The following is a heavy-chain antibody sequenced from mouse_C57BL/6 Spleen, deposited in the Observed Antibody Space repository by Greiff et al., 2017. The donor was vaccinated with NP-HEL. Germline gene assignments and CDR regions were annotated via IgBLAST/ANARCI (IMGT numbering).Heavy chain of an antibody. D-gene: IGHD1-1*01. V-gene: IGHV1-80*01. CDR1: GYAFSSYW. CDR2: IYPGDGDT. CDR3: ARHYYGSFAMDY. J-gene: IGHJ4*01. Sequence: VQLQQSGAELVKPGASVKISCKASGYAFSSYWMNWVKQRPGKGLEWIGQIYPGDGDTNYNGKFKGQATLTADKSSSTAYMQLSSLTSEDSAVYFCARHYYGSFAMDYWGQGTSVTVSS.